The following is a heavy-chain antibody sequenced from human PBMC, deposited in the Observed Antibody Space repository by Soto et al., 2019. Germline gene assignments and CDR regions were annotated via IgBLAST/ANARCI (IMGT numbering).Heavy chain of an antibody. CDR3: ARDRTRAVAGQTPNGYGMDV. V-gene: IGHV4-31*03. CDR2: IYYSGST. D-gene: IGHD6-19*01. CDR1: GGSISSGGDY. J-gene: IGHJ6*02. Sequence: SESLSLTCTVSGGSISSGGDYWSWIRQHPGKGLEWIGYIYYSGSTYYNPSLKSRVTISVDTSKNQFSLKLSSVTAADTAVYYCARDRTRAVAGQTPNGYGMDVWGQGTTVTVSS.